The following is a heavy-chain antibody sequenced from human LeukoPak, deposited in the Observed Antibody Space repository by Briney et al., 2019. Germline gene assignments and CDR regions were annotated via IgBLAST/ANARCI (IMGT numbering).Heavy chain of an antibody. Sequence: ASLKVSCKASGYTFTGYYMHWVRQAPGQGLEWMGWINPNSSGTNYAQKFQGRVTMTRDTSISRAYMELSRLRSDDTAVYYCARAPTFYYYGMDVWGQGTTVTVSS. CDR2: INPNSSGT. D-gene: IGHD2-15*01. CDR1: GYTFTGYY. J-gene: IGHJ6*02. CDR3: ARAPTFYYYGMDV. V-gene: IGHV1-2*02.